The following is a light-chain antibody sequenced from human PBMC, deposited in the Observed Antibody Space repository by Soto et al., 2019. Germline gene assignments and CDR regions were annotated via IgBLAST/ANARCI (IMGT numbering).Light chain of an antibody. J-gene: IGLJ2*01. CDR3: SSYTSSSTVT. V-gene: IGLV2-14*01. CDR1: SNDVGGYNY. Sequence: QSVLTQPASVSGSPGQSITISCTGTSNDVGGYNYVSWYQQHPGKAPKLMIYDVNNRPSGVSNRFSGSKSGNTASLTISGLQAEDEADYYCSSYTSSSTVTIGGGTKVTVL. CDR2: DVN.